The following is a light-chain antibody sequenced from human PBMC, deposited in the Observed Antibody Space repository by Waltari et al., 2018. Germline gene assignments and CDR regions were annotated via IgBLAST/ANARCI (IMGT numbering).Light chain of an antibody. J-gene: IGKJ2*01. V-gene: IGKV1-39*01. Sequence: DIQMTQSPSSLSASVGDRVSITCRASQSMNNYLNWYQQKPGKAPKLLISAASSLQSGVPSRFSGSGSGTDFTLTISSLEPEDFATYYCQQTYSTPYTFGQGSKLEIK. CDR3: QQTYSTPYT. CDR1: QSMNNY. CDR2: AAS.